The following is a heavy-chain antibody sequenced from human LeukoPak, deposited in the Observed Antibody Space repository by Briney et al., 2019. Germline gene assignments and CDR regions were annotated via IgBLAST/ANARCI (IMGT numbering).Heavy chain of an antibody. CDR3: ARGDRRTILTGYPYFDY. D-gene: IGHD3-9*01. CDR2: IYYSGST. J-gene: IGHJ4*02. V-gene: IGHV4-31*02. Sequence: YIYYSGSTYHNPSLKSRVTISVDTSKNQFSLKLSSVTAADTAVYYCARGDRRTILTGYPYFDYWGQGTLVTVSS.